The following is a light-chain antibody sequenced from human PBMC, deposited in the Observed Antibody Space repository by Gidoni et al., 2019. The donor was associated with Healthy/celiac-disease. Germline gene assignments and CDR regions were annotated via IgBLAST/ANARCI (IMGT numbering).Light chain of an antibody. CDR2: GAS. V-gene: IGKV3-20*01. J-gene: IGKJ2*01. CDR1: QSVSSSY. CDR3: QQYGSSPDT. Sequence: EIVLTQSPGTLSLSPGERATLSCRASQSVSSSYLAWYQQKPVQAPRLLIYGASSRATGIPDRFSGSGSGTDFTLTISRLEPEDFAVYYCQQYGSSPDTFXXXTKLEIK.